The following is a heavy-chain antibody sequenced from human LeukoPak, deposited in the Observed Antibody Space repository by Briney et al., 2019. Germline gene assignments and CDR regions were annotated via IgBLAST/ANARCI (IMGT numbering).Heavy chain of an antibody. J-gene: IGHJ4*02. V-gene: IGHV3-7*01. D-gene: IGHD1-26*01. CDR3: ASWEASTNY. CDR1: GLFFSTNW. Sequence: GGSLRLSCAATGLFFSTNWMSWVRQAPGKGLEWVATIKPDGRDKYYVDSVKGRFTMSRDNGKNSVYLQMNSLRAEDTAVYYCASWEASTNYWGQGTLVTVSS. CDR2: IKPDGRDK.